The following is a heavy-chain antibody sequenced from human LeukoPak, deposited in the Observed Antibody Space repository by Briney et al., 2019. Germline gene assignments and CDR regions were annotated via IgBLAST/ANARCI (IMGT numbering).Heavy chain of an antibody. V-gene: IGHV1-2*02. J-gene: IGHJ5*01. CDR1: GYTFTGYY. CDR2: INPNSGGT. CDR3: ARGGSITGYSDWFDS. D-gene: IGHD1-20*01. Sequence: ASVKVSCKASGYTFTGYYMHWVRQAPGQGLEWMGWINPNSGGTNYAQKFQGRVTMTRDTSISTAYMELSRLRSDDTAMYYCARGGSITGYSDWFDSWGQGTLVTVSS.